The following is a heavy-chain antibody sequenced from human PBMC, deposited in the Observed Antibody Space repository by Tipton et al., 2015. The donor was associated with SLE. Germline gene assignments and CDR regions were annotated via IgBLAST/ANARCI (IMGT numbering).Heavy chain of an antibody. CDR2: IYSGGST. CDR1: GFTVSSNY. Sequence: SLRLSCAASGFTVSSNYMSWVRQAPGKGLEWVSVIYSGGSTYYADSVKGRFTISRHNSKNTLYLQMNSLRAEDTAVYYCARVGMTTMTTREGAFDIWGQGTMVTVSS. CDR3: ARVGMTTMTTREGAFDI. V-gene: IGHV3-53*04. D-gene: IGHD4-17*01. J-gene: IGHJ3*02.